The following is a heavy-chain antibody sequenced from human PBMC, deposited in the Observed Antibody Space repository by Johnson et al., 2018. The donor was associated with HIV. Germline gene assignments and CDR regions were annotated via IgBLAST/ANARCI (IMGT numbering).Heavy chain of an antibody. CDR1: GFTFSNYA. CDR2: ISGSGGNA. D-gene: IGHD6-13*01. V-gene: IGHV3-23*04. CDR3: ARGKGAAVGLDAFDI. J-gene: IGHJ3*02. Sequence: MQLVESGGGVVQPGGSLRLSCAASGFTFSNYAMSWVRQAPGKGLEWVSAISGSGGNAYYADSVKGQVTISRDNSKNTLYLQMNSLRAEDTALYFCARGKGAAVGLDAFDIWGQGIRVTVSS.